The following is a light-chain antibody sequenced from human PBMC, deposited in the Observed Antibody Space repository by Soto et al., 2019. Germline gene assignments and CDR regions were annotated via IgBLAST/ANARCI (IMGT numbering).Light chain of an antibody. CDR2: DVT. Sequence: QAAPTQPAPLAGAPGQSVTLSCPGTSSDVGGYNFVSWYQQPPDKAPKLMIYDVTNRPSGVSNRFSGSKSGNTASLTISGLQAEDEADYYCSSYTSISTYVFGTGTKVTVL. CDR1: SSDVGGYNF. J-gene: IGLJ1*01. CDR3: SSYTSISTYV. V-gene: IGLV2-14*01.